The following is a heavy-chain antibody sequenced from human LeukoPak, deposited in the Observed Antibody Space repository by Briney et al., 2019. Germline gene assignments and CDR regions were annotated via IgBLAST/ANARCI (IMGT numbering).Heavy chain of an antibody. Sequence: ASVKVSCKASGYTFTSYAIQWVRQAPGQRLEWMGWINAGHGNTKYSQKFQGRVTITRDTSASTAYMELSSLRSEDTAVYYCAKGAGFAEPLPEYWGQGTLLTVFS. CDR1: GYTFTSYA. CDR2: INAGHGNT. J-gene: IGHJ4*02. CDR3: AKGAGFAEPLPEY. V-gene: IGHV1-3*01. D-gene: IGHD1-14*01.